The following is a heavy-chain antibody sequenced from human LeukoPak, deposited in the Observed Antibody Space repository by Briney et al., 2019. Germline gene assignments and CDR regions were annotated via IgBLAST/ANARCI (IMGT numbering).Heavy chain of an antibody. D-gene: IGHD6-13*01. J-gene: IGHJ4*02. CDR3: ARAVVAGSSSWYGGIDY. V-gene: IGHV3-7*01. CDR1: GFTFSSYS. CDR2: IKQDGSEK. Sequence: GGSLRLSCAASGFTFSSYSMHWVRQAPGKGLEWVANIKQDGSEKYYVDSVKGRFTISRDNAKNSLYLQMNSLRAEDTAVYYCARAVVAGSSSWYGGIDYWGQGTLVTVSS.